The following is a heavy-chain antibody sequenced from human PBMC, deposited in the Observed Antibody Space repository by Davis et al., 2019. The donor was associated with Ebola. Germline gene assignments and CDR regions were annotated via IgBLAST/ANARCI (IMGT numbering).Heavy chain of an antibody. J-gene: IGHJ4*02. V-gene: IGHV3-48*02. D-gene: IGHD4/OR15-4a*01. CDR1: GSSFSSYG. Sequence: GGSLKISCVASGSSFSSYGMTWVRQAPGKGLERLGYISSNSDTTYYADSVRGRFIISRDNDKNSVLLQMDRMTHDDAGVYYCATEATMVYWGQGVLVTVSS. CDR2: ISSNSDTT. CDR3: ATEATMVY.